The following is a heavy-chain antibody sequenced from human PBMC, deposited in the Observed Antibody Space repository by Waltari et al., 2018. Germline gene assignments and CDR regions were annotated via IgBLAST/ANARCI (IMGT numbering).Heavy chain of an antibody. J-gene: IGHJ5*02. V-gene: IGHV4-39*07. D-gene: IGHD6-13*01. CDR1: GGSISSSSYY. Sequence: QLQLQESGPGLVKPSETLSLTCTVSGGSISSSSYYWGWIRQPPGKGLEWIGSIYYSGSTYHNPSLKSRVTISVDTSKNQFSLKLSSVTAADTAVYYCARVRWQLGNNWFDPWGQGTLVTVSS. CDR3: ARVRWQLGNNWFDP. CDR2: IYYSGST.